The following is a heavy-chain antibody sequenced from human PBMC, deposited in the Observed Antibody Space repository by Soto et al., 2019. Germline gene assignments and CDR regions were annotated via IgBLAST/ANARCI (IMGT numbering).Heavy chain of an antibody. V-gene: IGHV1-18*01. Sequence: QVHLVQSGAEVKKSGASVKVSCKGSGYDFTTYGITWVRQAPGQGLEWMAWISAHNGNTDYAQKLQGRVTVTRDTATSTAYMELRSHRSNDTAVYYCARGRYVDYWGQGALGTVSA. CDR2: ISAHNGNT. CDR1: GYDFTTYG. J-gene: IGHJ4*02. CDR3: ARGRYVDY. D-gene: IGHD1-1*01.